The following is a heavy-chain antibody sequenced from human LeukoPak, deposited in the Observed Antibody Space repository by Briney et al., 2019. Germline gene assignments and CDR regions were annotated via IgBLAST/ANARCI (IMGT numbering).Heavy chain of an antibody. Sequence: PSETLSLTCAVSGYSISSGYYWGWIRQSLEKGLEWIGSIYHSGTTYYNPSLKSRVTISIDTSKNQFSLNLNSVTAADTAVYYCAWKYYYDSSGYFYVDQWGQGILVTVSS. CDR3: AWKYYYDSSGYFYVDQ. D-gene: IGHD3-22*01. V-gene: IGHV4-38-2*01. J-gene: IGHJ4*02. CDR1: GYSISSGYY. CDR2: IYHSGTT.